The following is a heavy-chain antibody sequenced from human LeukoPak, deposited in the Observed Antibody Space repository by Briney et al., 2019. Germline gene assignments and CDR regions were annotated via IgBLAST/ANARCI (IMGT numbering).Heavy chain of an antibody. D-gene: IGHD4-17*01. CDR1: GFTFSSYA. J-gene: IGHJ4*02. Sequence: GGSLRLSCAASGFTFSSYAMSWVRQDPGKGLEWVSAISGSGGSAYYADSVKGRFTISRDNAKNSLYLQMNSLRAEDTAVYYCVDGDYDYWGQGTLVTVSS. CDR3: VDGDYDY. V-gene: IGHV3-23*01. CDR2: ISGSGGSA.